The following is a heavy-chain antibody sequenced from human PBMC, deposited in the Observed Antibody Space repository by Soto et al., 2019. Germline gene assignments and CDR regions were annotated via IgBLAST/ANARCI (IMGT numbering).Heavy chain of an antibody. CDR2: IIPIFGTA. J-gene: IGHJ5*02. CDR3: ARPMRYYYDSSGQSAWFDP. Sequence: ASVKVSCKASGGTFNSYAISWVRQAPGQGLEWMGGIIPIFGTAKYARKFQGRVTITADESTSTAYMELSSLRSEDTAVYYCARPMRYYYDSSGQSAWFDPWGQGTLVTVSS. D-gene: IGHD3-22*01. CDR1: GGTFNSYA. V-gene: IGHV1-69*13.